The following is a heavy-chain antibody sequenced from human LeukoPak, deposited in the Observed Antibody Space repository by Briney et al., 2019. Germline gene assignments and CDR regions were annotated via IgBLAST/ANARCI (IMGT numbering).Heavy chain of an antibody. CDR1: GLTFSSYG. V-gene: IGHV3-30*02. Sequence: SGGSLRLSCAASGLTFSSYGMHWGRQAPGKGLEGVACKRYDGSNKYYADSVKGRFTISRDNSKNTLYLQMSSLRAEVSAVYYCAKDQGYDFWSCYHSIGDYWGQGTLVTVSS. J-gene: IGHJ4*02. D-gene: IGHD3-3*01. CDR2: KRYDGSNK. CDR3: AKDQGYDFWSCYHSIGDY.